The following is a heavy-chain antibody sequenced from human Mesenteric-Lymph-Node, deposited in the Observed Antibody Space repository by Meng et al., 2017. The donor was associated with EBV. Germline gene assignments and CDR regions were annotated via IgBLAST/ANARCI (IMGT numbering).Heavy chain of an antibody. V-gene: IGHV1-18*01. Sequence: QVQLLQSGAEVKKLGASVKVSCKASDYSFISNGISWVRQAPGQGLEWMGWISAQNGNTNYAQKFEGRVTMTTDTSTSTTFMELRNLRPDDTAVYYCARWYSSTWYGGTDYWGQGSLVTVSS. J-gene: IGHJ4*02. CDR1: DYSFISNG. CDR2: ISAQNGNT. CDR3: ARWYSSTWYGGTDY. D-gene: IGHD6-13*01.